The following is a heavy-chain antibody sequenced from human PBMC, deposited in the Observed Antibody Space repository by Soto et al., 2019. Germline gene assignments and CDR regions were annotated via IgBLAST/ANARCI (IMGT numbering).Heavy chain of an antibody. CDR2: IWYDGSNK. D-gene: IGHD6-19*01. CDR3: ASLYSSGWYLGY. Sequence: GGSLRLSCAASGFTFSSYGMHWVRQAPGKGLEWVAVIWYDGSNKYYADSVKGRFTISRDNSKNTLYLQMNSLRAEDTAVYYCASLYSSGWYLGYWGQGTLVTVSS. V-gene: IGHV3-33*01. J-gene: IGHJ4*02. CDR1: GFTFSSYG.